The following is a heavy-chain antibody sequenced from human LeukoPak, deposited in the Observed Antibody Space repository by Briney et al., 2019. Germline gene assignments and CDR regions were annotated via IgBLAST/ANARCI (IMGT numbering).Heavy chain of an antibody. CDR3: ARYSSSDWYFDL. CDR1: GGSISSYY. Sequence: PSETLSLTCTVSGGSISSYYWSWIRQPPGKGLEWIGYIYYSGSTNYNPSLKSRVTISVDTSKNLFSLKLSSVTAADTAVYYCARYSSSDWYFDLWGRGTLVTVSS. D-gene: IGHD6-13*01. J-gene: IGHJ2*01. V-gene: IGHV4-59*01. CDR2: IYYSGST.